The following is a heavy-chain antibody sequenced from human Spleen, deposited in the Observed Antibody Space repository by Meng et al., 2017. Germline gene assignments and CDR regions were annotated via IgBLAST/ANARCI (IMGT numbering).Heavy chain of an antibody. V-gene: IGHV4-34*01. D-gene: IGHD5-18*01. CDR1: GGCFGAYY. CDR3: ARGRGEYSYGVHWHFDF. CDR2: IYHSGST. J-gene: IGHJ2*01. Sequence: LSLTCVVCGGCFGAYYWSWIRQPPGKGLEWIGEIYHSGSTNYNPSLESRATISVDTSQNNFSLRLSSVTAADTAVYYCARGRGEYSYGVHWHFDFWGRGTLVTVSS.